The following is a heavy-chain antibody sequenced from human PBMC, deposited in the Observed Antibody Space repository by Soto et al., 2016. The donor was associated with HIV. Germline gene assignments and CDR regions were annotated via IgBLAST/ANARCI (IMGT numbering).Heavy chain of an antibody. CDR2: INPNLGNS. CDR3: VRGRSLFGPRFDL. J-gene: IGHJ5*02. D-gene: IGHD2-21*01. V-gene: IGHV1-2*02. Sequence: QVQLEQSGAEVKKPGASVKVSCKASGYPFSGYYIHWVRQAPGQGLEWLGWINPNLGNSIYGPRFQGRVTMTRDTSITTVYMEVSNLKPDDTANYYCVRGRSLFGPRFDLWGQGTLVIVSS. CDR1: GYPFSGYY.